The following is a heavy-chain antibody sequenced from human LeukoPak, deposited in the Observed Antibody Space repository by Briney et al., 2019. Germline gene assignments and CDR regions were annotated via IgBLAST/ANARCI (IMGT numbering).Heavy chain of an antibody. CDR2: IYYSGST. CDR1: GGSISSSSYY. CDR3: ARVVVIPYYFDY. D-gene: IGHD3-22*01. V-gene: IGHV4-39*07. J-gene: IGHJ4*02. Sequence: PSETLSLTCTVSGGSISSSSYYWGWIRQPPGKGLEGIGSIYYSGSTYYNPSLKSRVTTSVDTSKNQFSLKLSSVTAADTAVYYCARVVVIPYYFDYWGQGTLVTVSS.